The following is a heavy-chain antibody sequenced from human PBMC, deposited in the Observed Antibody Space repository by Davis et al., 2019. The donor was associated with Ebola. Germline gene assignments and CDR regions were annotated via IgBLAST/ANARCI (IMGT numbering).Heavy chain of an antibody. CDR1: GFTFSRYG. Sequence: PGGSLRLSCLASGFTFSRYGMHWVRQAPGKGLAYVSSVNTNGQTTYYADSVKGRFTISRDNSKSTLFLQMSSLRTEDTAVYFCVKGLGLAVPGADYWGQGTLVTASS. D-gene: IGHD6-19*01. V-gene: IGHV3-64D*06. CDR2: VNTNGQTT. J-gene: IGHJ4*02. CDR3: VKGLGLAVPGADY.